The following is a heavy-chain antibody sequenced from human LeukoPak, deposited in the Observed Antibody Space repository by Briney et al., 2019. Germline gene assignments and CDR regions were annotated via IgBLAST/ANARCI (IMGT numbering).Heavy chain of an antibody. D-gene: IGHD3-16*01. CDR1: GDSINAYY. V-gene: IGHV4-59*08. J-gene: IGHJ4*02. Sequence: SETLSLTCTVSGDSINAYYWGWVRQPPGKGLEWIGYIYFSGTTKYNPSLKSRVTISADTSKSQISLKVSSVTAADTAVYYCARHLGVGSYPLDSWGPGTLVTVSS. CDR3: ARHLGVGSYPLDS. CDR2: IYFSGTT.